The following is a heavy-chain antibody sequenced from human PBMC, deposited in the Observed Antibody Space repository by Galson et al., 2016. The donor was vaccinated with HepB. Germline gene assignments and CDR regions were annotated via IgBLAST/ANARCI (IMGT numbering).Heavy chain of an antibody. CDR1: GGTFSSYA. CDR3: ARWDADKSEYFQH. D-gene: IGHD1-26*01. J-gene: IGHJ1*01. Sequence: QSGAEVKKPGESLRISCKASGGTFSSYAISWVRQAPGQGLEWMGGIIPIFGTVNYAQKFQGRLTTTADESTSTAYMELSSLRSEDTAVYYCARWDADKSEYFQHWGQGTLVTVSS. CDR2: IIPIFGTV. V-gene: IGHV1-69*01.